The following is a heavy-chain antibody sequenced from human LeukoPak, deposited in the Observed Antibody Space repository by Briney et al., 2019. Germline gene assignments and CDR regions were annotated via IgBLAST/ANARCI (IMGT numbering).Heavy chain of an antibody. CDR2: MIPVLNTA. CDR1: GGTFNNDA. J-gene: IGHJ5*02. Sequence: SVTVSCKASGGTFNNDAISWVRQAPGQGFEWMGQMIPVLNTADYAQKFEGKITISADTSTNTAYMELSSLRSEDTAVYYCASLHCIDACHIRDRWGQGTLVTVSS. D-gene: IGHD2-2*01. V-gene: IGHV1-69*04. CDR3: ASLHCIDACHIRDR.